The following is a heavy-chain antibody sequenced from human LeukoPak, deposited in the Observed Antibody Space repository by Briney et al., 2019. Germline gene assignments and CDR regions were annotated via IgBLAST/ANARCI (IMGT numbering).Heavy chain of an antibody. J-gene: IGHJ5*02. D-gene: IGHD3-10*01. V-gene: IGHV4-34*01. Sequence: SETLSLTCAVYGGSFSGYYWSWIRQTPGKGLEWIGEISHTGSTNYNPSLKSRVTISVDTSKNQFSLKLSSVTAADTAIYYCARLGYYYGSRSHRALRPNWFDPWGQGTLVTVSS. CDR1: GGSFSGYY. CDR2: ISHTGST. CDR3: ARLGYYYGSRSHRALRPNWFDP.